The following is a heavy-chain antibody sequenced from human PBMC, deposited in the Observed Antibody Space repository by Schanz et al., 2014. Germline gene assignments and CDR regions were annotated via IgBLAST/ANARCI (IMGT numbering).Heavy chain of an antibody. D-gene: IGHD4-17*01. V-gene: IGHV3-74*01. J-gene: IGHJ4*02. CDR2: TSHDGSFT. Sequence: EVHLVESGGGLVQPGGSLRLSCAASGFTFSSSWMHWVRQAPGKGLVWVSRTSHDGSFTTFADSVKGRFTISRDNARNTLYLQMNRLRAEDTAVYYCTRDTDYHFDYWGQGTLVTVSS. CDR1: GFTFSSSW. CDR3: TRDTDYHFDY.